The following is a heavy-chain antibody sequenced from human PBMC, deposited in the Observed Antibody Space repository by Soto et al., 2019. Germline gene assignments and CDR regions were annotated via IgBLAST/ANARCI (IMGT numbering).Heavy chain of an antibody. D-gene: IGHD3-10*01. Sequence: PGGSLRLSCAASGFTFRAYAMNWVRQAPGKGLEWISAISGSGSFTHYADSVRGRFTISRDNSQNQLYLQMNNLRGDDTAMYYCAKIRTGSGSSKFDYWGQGSQVTVSS. J-gene: IGHJ4*02. CDR3: AKIRTGSGSSKFDY. CDR2: ISGSGSFT. V-gene: IGHV3-23*01. CDR1: GFTFRAYA.